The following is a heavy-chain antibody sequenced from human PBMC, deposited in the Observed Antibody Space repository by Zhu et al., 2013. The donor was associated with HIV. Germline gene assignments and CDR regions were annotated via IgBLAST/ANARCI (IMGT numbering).Heavy chain of an antibody. D-gene: IGHD4-17*01. CDR2: VNPLNGGT. V-gene: IGHV1-2*02. CDR3: ARDDYGDSKGPFDL. CDR1: GYRFVGFY. J-gene: IGHJ2*01. Sequence: QGQLKQSGADLKRPGASMRVSCKASGYRFVGFYLHWLRQAPGKQLEWMGWVNPLNGGTLFGHNFRGRLTLTTDTSTATAYMELKNLVSDDTAFYYCARDDYGDSKGPFDLWGRGTLVTVS.